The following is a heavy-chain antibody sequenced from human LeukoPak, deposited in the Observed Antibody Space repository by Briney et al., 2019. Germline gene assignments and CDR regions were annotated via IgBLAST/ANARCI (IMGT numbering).Heavy chain of an antibody. CDR3: AKVKWKLIGYFDY. D-gene: IGHD1-20*01. CDR2: LTGDGNT. Sequence: GESLRLSCTASGFTFTSYAMSWVRQAPGKGLEWVSVLTGDGNTYYADSVKGRFTNSRDDSKNTLFLQMNSLRAEDTAVYFCAKVKWKLIGYFDYWGQEPWSPSPQ. J-gene: IGHJ4*01. V-gene: IGHV3-23*01. CDR1: GFTFTSYA.